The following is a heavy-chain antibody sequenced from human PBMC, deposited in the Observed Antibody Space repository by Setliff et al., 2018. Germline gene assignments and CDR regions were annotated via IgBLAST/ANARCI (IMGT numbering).Heavy chain of an antibody. Sequence: ALVKVSCKASGYTFISYGISWVRQAPGQGLEWMGWISAYNGNTNYAQKLQGRVTMTTDTSTSTAYMELRSLRSDDTAVYYCARVLFHCSSTSCYLDAFDIWGQGTMVTVSS. CDR1: GYTFISYG. CDR3: ARVLFHCSSTSCYLDAFDI. D-gene: IGHD2-2*01. V-gene: IGHV1-18*01. J-gene: IGHJ3*02. CDR2: ISAYNGNT.